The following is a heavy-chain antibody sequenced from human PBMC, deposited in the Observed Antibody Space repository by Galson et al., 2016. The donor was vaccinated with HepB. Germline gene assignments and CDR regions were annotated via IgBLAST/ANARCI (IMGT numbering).Heavy chain of an antibody. CDR3: AFGGPVASYYFDS. D-gene: IGHD3-16*01. J-gene: IGHJ4*01. V-gene: IGHV4-39*01. CDR2: LHYRGRT. Sequence: SETLSLTCSVSGDSVGSGSHYWGWIRQSPGKGLEWIGSLHYRGRTYYNPSLKSRVTISRDTSKNQLSLNLTSVTAADAAVYFCAFGGPVASYYFDSWGQGSLVTVSS. CDR1: GDSVGSGSHY.